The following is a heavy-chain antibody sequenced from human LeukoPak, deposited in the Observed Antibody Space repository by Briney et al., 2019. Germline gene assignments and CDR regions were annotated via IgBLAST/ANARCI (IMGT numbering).Heavy chain of an antibody. V-gene: IGHV3-21*01. Sequence: GGSLRLSCAASGFTFSSYSVNWVRQAPGKGLEWVSSISSSSSYIYYADSVKGRFTISRDNAKNSLYLQMNSLRAEDTAVYYCAREDYRRPELRFATDFDYWGQGTLVTVSS. D-gene: IGHD4-17*01. CDR2: ISSSSSYI. J-gene: IGHJ4*02. CDR3: AREDYRRPELRFATDFDY. CDR1: GFTFSSYS.